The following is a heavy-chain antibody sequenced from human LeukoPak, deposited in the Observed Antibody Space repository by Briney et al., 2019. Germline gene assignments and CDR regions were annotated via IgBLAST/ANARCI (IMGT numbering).Heavy chain of an antibody. CDR2: IISSSNTI. Sequence: GGSLRLSCAVSGFTFSTHSMNWVRRAPGKGLEWVSYIISSSNTIYYADSVKGRFTISRDNAKNSLYLQMNSLRAEDTAVYYCARAVGHGSGSPRMDVWGKGTTVTVSS. CDR1: GFTFSTHS. CDR3: ARAVGHGSGSPRMDV. V-gene: IGHV3-48*01. D-gene: IGHD3-10*01. J-gene: IGHJ6*04.